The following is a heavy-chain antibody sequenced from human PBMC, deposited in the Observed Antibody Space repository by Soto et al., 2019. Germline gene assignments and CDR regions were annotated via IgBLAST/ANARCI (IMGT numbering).Heavy chain of an antibody. D-gene: IGHD2-21*01. CDR3: ARGLSTVYLMRRYYDCDI. CDR1: GGYFHDDY. Sequence: QVQLQQWGAGLLKPSETLSLTCGVYGGYFHDDYVSWIRQSPGKGLEWIGEIKRSGNTYYNPSLGSRVSTTIDLTKNQFSLSLTSVTAADKAVYYCARGLSTVYLMRRYYDCDIWSQGTMVNVSS. J-gene: IGHJ3*02. CDR2: IKRSGNT. V-gene: IGHV4-34*01.